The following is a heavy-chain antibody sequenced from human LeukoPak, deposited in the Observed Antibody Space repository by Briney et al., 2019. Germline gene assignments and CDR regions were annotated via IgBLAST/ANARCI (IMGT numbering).Heavy chain of an antibody. CDR1: GFTFSSSA. J-gene: IGHJ4*02. CDR2: ISGSGSGGST. Sequence: PGGSLRLSCAASGFTFSSSAMSWVRQAPGKGLEWVSNISGSGSGGSTYYADSVKGRFTISRDNSKNTLYLQINSLRAEDTAVYYCAKSGYNRFDYWDQGTLVTASS. D-gene: IGHD5-24*01. CDR3: AKSGYNRFDY. V-gene: IGHV3-23*01.